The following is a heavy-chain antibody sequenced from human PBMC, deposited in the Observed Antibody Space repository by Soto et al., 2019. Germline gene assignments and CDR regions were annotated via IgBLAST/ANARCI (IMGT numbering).Heavy chain of an antibody. CDR1: GYTFTSYG. CDR3: ARSHSSSYYYYGMDV. CDR2: ISAYNGNT. D-gene: IGHD6-6*01. Sequence: AASVKVSCKASGYTFTSYGISWVRQAPGQGLEWMGWISAYNGNTNYAQKLQGRVTMTTDTSTSTAYMELRSLRSDDTAVYYCARSHSSSYYYYGMDVWGQGTTVTVSS. V-gene: IGHV1-18*04. J-gene: IGHJ6*02.